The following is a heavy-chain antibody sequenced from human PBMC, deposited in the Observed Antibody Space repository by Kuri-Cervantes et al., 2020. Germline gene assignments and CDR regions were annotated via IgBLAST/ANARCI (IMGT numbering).Heavy chain of an antibody. CDR3: ARDDPTPYYYDSSGYFVH. Sequence: GESLKISCAASGFTFSRYDMHWVRQSTGKGLEWVSAFGSVGDTYYSDSVKGRFTISRENAKNSLYLQMNSLRAEDTAVYYCARDDPTPYYYDSSGYFVHWGQGTLVTVSS. CDR1: GFTFSRYD. V-gene: IGHV3-13*01. CDR2: FGSVGDT. D-gene: IGHD3-22*01. J-gene: IGHJ4*02.